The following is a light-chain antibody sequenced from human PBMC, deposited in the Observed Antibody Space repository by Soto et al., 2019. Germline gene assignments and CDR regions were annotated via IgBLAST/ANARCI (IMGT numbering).Light chain of an antibody. CDR3: QQYGNSPIT. CDR2: GTS. J-gene: IGKJ5*01. V-gene: IGKV3-20*01. CDR1: QSVSTN. Sequence: EIVLTQSPATLSVSAGERATLSCRASQSVSTNLAWYKQKPGQAPRLLIYGTSSRATGIPDRFSGSGSGTDFTLTISRLQPEDFAVYYCQQYGNSPITFGQGTRLEIK.